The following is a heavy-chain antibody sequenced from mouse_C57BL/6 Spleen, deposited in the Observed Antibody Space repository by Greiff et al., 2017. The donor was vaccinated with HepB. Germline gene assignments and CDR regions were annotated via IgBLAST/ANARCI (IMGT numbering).Heavy chain of an antibody. CDR2: IDPETGGT. CDR3: TRGDSNQAWFAY. V-gene: IGHV1-15*01. CDR1: GYTFTDYE. J-gene: IGHJ3*01. Sequence: QVQLQQSGAELVRPGASVTLSCKASGYTFTDYEMHWVKQTPGHGLEWIGAIDPETGGTAYNQKFKGKAILTADKSSSTAYMELRSLTSEDSAVYYCTRGDSNQAWFAYWGQGTLVTVSA. D-gene: IGHD2-5*01.